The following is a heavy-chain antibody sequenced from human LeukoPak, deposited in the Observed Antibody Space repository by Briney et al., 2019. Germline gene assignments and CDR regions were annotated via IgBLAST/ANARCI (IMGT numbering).Heavy chain of an antibody. CDR2: MYYSGST. CDR1: GDSISNYY. Sequence: SETLSLTCTVSGDSISNYYWSWIRQPPGKGLEWIGYMYYSGSTNYNPSLKSRVTISVDTSRNQFSLEVSSVTDADTAVYYCARAVAGGILDYWGQGTLVTVSS. CDR3: ARAVAGGILDY. V-gene: IGHV4-59*01. J-gene: IGHJ4*02. D-gene: IGHD6-19*01.